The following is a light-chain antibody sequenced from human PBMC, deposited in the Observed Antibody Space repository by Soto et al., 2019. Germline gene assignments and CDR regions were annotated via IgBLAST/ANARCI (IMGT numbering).Light chain of an antibody. CDR1: SSDVGGYDY. J-gene: IGLJ2*01. CDR3: SSYSSSSTL. Sequence: QSALTQPASVSGSPGQSITISCTGSSSDVGGYDYVSWYQQHPCKAPKLLIYDVSNRPSGVSNRFSGSKSANTASLTISGLQAEDEADYYCSSYSSSSTLFGGGTQLTVL. V-gene: IGLV2-14*01. CDR2: DVS.